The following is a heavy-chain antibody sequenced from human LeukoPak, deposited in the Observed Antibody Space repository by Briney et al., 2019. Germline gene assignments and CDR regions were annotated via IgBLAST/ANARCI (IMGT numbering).Heavy chain of an antibody. CDR1: GFRFSHHA. Sequence: PGKSLRLSCATSGFRFSHHAMHWVRQAPGKGLEWVAVIWSDATNRFYAGSVKGRFTISRDNSQNTLFLQMNSLRAEDTAMYYCARDAQRGFDYSNSLEYWGHGTLVTVSS. V-gene: IGHV3-33*01. J-gene: IGHJ4*01. CDR3: ARDAQRGFDYSNSLEY. CDR2: IWSDATNR. D-gene: IGHD4-11*01.